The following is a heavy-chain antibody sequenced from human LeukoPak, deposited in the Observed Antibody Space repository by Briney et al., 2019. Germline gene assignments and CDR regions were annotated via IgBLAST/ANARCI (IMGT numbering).Heavy chain of an antibody. CDR3: AGAREMATISDYYYYYMDV. D-gene: IGHD5-24*01. Sequence: GASVKVSCKASGGTFSSYAISWVRQAPGQGLEWMGRIIPIFGTANYAQKFQGRVTITTDESTSTAYMELSSLRSEDTAVYYCAGAREMATISDYYYYYMDVWGKGTTVTVSS. J-gene: IGHJ6*03. CDR2: IIPIFGTA. CDR1: GGTFSSYA. V-gene: IGHV1-69*05.